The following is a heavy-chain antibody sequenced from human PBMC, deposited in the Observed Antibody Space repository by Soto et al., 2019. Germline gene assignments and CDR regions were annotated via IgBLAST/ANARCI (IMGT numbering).Heavy chain of an antibody. CDR2: IIPIFGTA. J-gene: IGHJ6*02. CDR3: ARVGGYSYGSYYYYGMDV. CDR1: GGTFSSYA. V-gene: IGHV1-69*13. Sequence: ASVKVSCKASGGTFSSYAISWVRQAPGQRLEWMGGIIPIFGTANYAQKFQGRVTITADESTSTAYMELSSLRSEDTAVYYCARVGGYSYGSYYYYGMDVWGQGTTVTVSS. D-gene: IGHD5-18*01.